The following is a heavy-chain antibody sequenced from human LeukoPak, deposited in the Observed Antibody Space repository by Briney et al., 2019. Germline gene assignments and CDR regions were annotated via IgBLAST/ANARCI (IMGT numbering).Heavy chain of an antibody. Sequence: SETLSLICTVSGGSINNYYWSWIRQPPGKGLEWIAYISYSGSTNYNPSLKSRVTISVDTSQNQFSLKLNSVTAADTAVYYCARGNSPFDYWGQRTLVTVSS. V-gene: IGHV4-59*01. CDR2: ISYSGST. CDR1: GGSINNYY. D-gene: IGHD2-21*01. CDR3: ARGNSPFDY. J-gene: IGHJ4*02.